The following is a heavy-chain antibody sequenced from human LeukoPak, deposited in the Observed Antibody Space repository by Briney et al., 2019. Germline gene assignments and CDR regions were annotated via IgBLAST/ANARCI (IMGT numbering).Heavy chain of an antibody. CDR1: DFAFTRSA. J-gene: IGHJ4*02. D-gene: IGHD1-1*01. CDR3: ATDRNTNAWSYY. Sequence: SVKVSCKASDFAFTRSAIQWVRQARGQRLEWIGWIVVGSGDTNYAQKFQERVTITRDVSATTAYMELSSLRSEDTAVYFSATDRNTNAWSYYWGQGTLVTVSS. V-gene: IGHV1-58*02. CDR2: IVVGSGDT.